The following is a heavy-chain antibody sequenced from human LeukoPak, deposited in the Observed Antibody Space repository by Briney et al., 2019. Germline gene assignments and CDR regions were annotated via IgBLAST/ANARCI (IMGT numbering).Heavy chain of an antibody. CDR1: GYTFTSYA. CDR2: INTNTGNP. D-gene: IGHD3-10*01. Sequence: GASVKVSCKASGYTFTSYAMNWVRQAPGQGLEWMGWINTNTGNPTYAQGFTGRFVFSLDTSVSTAYLQISSLKAEDTAVYYCARGGPYYYGSGSYTNWFDPWGQGTLVTVSS. J-gene: IGHJ5*02. CDR3: ARGGPYYYGSGSYTNWFDP. V-gene: IGHV7-4-1*02.